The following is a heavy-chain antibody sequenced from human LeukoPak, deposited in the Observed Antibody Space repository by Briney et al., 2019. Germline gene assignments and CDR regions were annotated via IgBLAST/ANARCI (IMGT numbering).Heavy chain of an antibody. V-gene: IGHV3-23*01. CDR2: ISGGVGYT. Sequence: AESLRLSCAVSGYTFSSYDKTWVRQAPRKGLDWVSTISGGVGYTYYADSVRGRFTISRDTSKNTLFLQMNSLRAEDTAIYYCAKDFGVVTIDYWGQGTLVTVSS. CDR1: GYTFSSYD. J-gene: IGHJ4*02. CDR3: AKDFGVVTIDY. D-gene: IGHD3-3*01.